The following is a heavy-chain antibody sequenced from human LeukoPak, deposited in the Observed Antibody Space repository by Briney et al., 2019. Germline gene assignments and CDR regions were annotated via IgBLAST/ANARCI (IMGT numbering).Heavy chain of an antibody. V-gene: IGHV5-51*01. D-gene: IGHD1/OR15-1a*01. CDR1: GYSFTRYW. J-gene: IGHJ6*02. Sequence: GESLKISCKGSGYSFTRYWIGWVRQKPGKGLEWMGIINSGDSDTRYSPSFQGQVTISADKSISTAYLQWSSLKASDTAMYYCARQDVASTGTTYYYAMDVWGQGTTVTVSS. CDR3: ARQDVASTGTTYYYAMDV. CDR2: INSGDSDT.